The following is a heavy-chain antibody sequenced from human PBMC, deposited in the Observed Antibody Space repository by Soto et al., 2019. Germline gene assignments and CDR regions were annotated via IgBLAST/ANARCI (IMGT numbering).Heavy chain of an antibody. Sequence: QVQLQESGPGLVKPSQTLSLTCTVSGGSISSGGYYWSWIRQHPGKGLEWIGYIYYSGSTYYNPSFKSRVTISVDTSKHQFSLKLSSVTAADTAVYYCARGHDYGELAFDYWGQGTLVTVSS. D-gene: IGHD4-17*01. CDR2: IYYSGST. CDR3: ARGHDYGELAFDY. CDR1: GGSISSGGYY. V-gene: IGHV4-31*03. J-gene: IGHJ4*02.